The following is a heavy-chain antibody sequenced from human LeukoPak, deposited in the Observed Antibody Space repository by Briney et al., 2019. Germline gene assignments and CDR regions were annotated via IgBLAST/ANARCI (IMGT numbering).Heavy chain of an antibody. V-gene: IGHV1-69*13. J-gene: IGHJ4*02. D-gene: IGHD2-2*02. CDR2: IIPIFGTA. CDR1: GGTFSSYA. Sequence: SVKVSCKASGGTFSSYAISWVRQAPGQGLEWMGGIIPIFGTANYAQKFQGRVTITADESTSTAYMELSNLRSEDTAVYYCPRDATDQLLYAYYWGQGTLVTVSS. CDR3: PRDATDQLLYAYY.